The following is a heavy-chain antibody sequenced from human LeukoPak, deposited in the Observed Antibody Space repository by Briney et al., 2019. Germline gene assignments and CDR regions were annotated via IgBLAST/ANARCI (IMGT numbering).Heavy chain of an antibody. D-gene: IGHD3-22*01. CDR3: ARAHYYDSSGYYSSYFDY. V-gene: IGHV3-30-3*01. Sequence: GGSLRLSCAASGFTFSSYAMHWVRQAPGKGLEWVAVISCDGSNKYYADSVKGRFTISRDNSKNTLYLQMNSLRAEDTAVYYSARAHYYDSSGYYSSYFDYWGQGTLVTVSS. J-gene: IGHJ4*02. CDR2: ISCDGSNK. CDR1: GFTFSSYA.